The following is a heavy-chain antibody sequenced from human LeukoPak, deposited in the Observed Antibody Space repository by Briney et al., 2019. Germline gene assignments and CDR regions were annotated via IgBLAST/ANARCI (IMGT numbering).Heavy chain of an antibody. Sequence: ASVKVSCKASGYTFTSYDINWVRQATGQGLEWMGWMNPNSGNTGYAQKFQGRVTMTRNTSISTAYMELSSLRSEDTAVCYCARDAVAGYYYYGMDVWGQGTTVTVSS. CDR3: ARDAVAGYYYYGMDV. V-gene: IGHV1-8*01. J-gene: IGHJ6*02. D-gene: IGHD6-19*01. CDR1: GYTFTSYD. CDR2: MNPNSGNT.